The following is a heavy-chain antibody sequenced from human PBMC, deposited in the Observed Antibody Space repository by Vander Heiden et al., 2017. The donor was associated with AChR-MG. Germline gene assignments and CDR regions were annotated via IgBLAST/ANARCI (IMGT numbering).Heavy chain of an antibody. V-gene: IGHV1-69*01. J-gene: IGHJ6*03. CDR3: ASSPRTTVYYYYYYMDV. CDR2: IIPIFGTA. D-gene: IGHD4-4*01. CDR1: GGTFRSYA. Sequence: QVQLVQSGAGGKKPGSSVTVSCKASGGTFRSYAISWVRQGPGQGLEWMGGIIPIFGTANYAQKFQGRVTITADESTSTAYRELSSLRSEDTAVYYCASSPRTTVYYYYYYMDVWGKGTTVTVSS.